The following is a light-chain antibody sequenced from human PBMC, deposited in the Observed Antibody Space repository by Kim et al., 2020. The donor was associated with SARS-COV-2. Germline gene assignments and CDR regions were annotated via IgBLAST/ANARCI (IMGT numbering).Light chain of an antibody. CDR2: WAS. CDR1: QSVLYSSNNKNY. CDR3: QQYYSTSYS. Sequence: DIVMTQSPDSLAVSLGDRATINCKSSQSVLYSSNNKNYLTWYQQKPGQPPKLLIYWASTRESGVPDRFSGSGSGPDFTLTISSLQAEDVAVYYCQQYYSTSYSFGQGTKLEI. V-gene: IGKV4-1*01. J-gene: IGKJ2*03.